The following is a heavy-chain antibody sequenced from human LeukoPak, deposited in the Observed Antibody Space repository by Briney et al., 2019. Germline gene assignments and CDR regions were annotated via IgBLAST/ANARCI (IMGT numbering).Heavy chain of an antibody. J-gene: IGHJ4*02. CDR1: VGSISSYY. D-gene: IGHD3-22*01. V-gene: IGHV4-59*01. CDR3: ARVTGYMIEDYFDY. Sequence: PSETLSLTCTVSVGSISSYYWSWIRQPPGKGLEWIGYIYYSGSTDYNPSLKSRVTISVETSKNQFSLKLSSVTAADTAVYYCARVTGYMIEDYFDYWGQGTLVTVSS. CDR2: IYYSGST.